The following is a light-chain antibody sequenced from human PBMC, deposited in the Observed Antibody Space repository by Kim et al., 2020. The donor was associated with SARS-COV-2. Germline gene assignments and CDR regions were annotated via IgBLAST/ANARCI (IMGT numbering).Light chain of an antibody. J-gene: IGKJ4*01. CDR3: QQYGSSPLT. CDR1: QSVSSSY. V-gene: IGKV3-20*01. CDR2: GAS. Sequence: EIVLTQSPGTLSLSPGERATLSCRASQSVSSSYLALYQQKPGQAPRLLIYGASSRATGIPDRFSGRGSGTDFTLTISRLEPEDFAVYYCQQYGSSPLTFGGGTKVDIK.